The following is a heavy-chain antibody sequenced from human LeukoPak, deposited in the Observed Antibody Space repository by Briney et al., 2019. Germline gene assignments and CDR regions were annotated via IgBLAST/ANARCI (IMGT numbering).Heavy chain of an antibody. D-gene: IGHD2-15*01. CDR2: ISGNGRST. CDR3: TRDIGRLRGDAFDF. Sequence: GSSLSTYATHSKRQAPGKGLEYVSGISGNGRSTFYASSVKGRFTVSRDNSKDTLYLQMGSLRAEDMAVYYCTRDIGRLRGDAFDFWGQGTMVTVS. J-gene: IGHJ3*01. CDR1: GSSLSTYA. V-gene: IGHV3-64*01.